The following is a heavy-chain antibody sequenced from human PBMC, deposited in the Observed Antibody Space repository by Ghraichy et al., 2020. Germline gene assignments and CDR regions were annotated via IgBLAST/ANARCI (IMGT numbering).Heavy chain of an antibody. CDR3: ARIKADSGSYDAFDI. CDR1: GFSFSNGRMG. D-gene: IGHD1-26*01. V-gene: IGHV2-26*01. CDR2: IFSNDEK. Sequence: SGPTLVKPTETLTLTCTVSGFSFSNGRMGVSWIRQPPGKALEWLAHIFSNDEKSYSASLKSRVTISKDTSKSQVVLSMTNMDPVDTATYYCARIKADSGSYDAFDIWGQGTMVTVSS. J-gene: IGHJ3*02.